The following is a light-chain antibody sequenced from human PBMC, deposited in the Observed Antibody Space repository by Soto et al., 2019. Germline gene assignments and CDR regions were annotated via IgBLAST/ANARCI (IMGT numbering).Light chain of an antibody. CDR1: SSDIGGYNY. Sequence: QSALTQPASVSGSPGQSVTISCTGTSSDIGGYNYVSWYQQHPGKAPKLMLYDVSNRPSEASYRFSGSNSGNTASLPISGIQAEDEDDYYYSSYTSPSTLGVFGGGTKLTVL. V-gene: IGLV2-14*03. J-gene: IGLJ2*01. CDR3: SSYTSPSTLGV. CDR2: DVS.